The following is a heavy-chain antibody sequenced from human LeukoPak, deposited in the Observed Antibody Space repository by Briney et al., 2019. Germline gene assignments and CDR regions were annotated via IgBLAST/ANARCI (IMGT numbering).Heavy chain of an antibody. Sequence: SETLSLTCTVSGGSVSSGSYYWSWIRQPPGKGLEWIGYTYHSGSTNYNPSLKSRVTISVDTSKNQFSLNLISVTAADTAVYYCARVDPDSSSTLEVFDYWGQGTLVTVSS. CDR3: ARVDPDSSSTLEVFDY. V-gene: IGHV4-61*01. D-gene: IGHD6-6*01. CDR2: TYHSGST. J-gene: IGHJ4*02. CDR1: GGSVSSGSYY.